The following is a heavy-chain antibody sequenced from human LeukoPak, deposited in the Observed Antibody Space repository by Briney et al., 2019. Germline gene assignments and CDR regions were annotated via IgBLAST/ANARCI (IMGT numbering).Heavy chain of an antibody. CDR1: GFTFSNYW. J-gene: IGHJ3*02. Sequence: PGGSLRLSCAASGFTFSNYWMTWVRQAPGKGLEWVANIKQDGSEKYYVDSVKGRFTISRDNAKNSLYLQMNSLRAEDTAVYYCVRDTFSPDAFDIWGQGTMVTVSS. D-gene: IGHD3-16*01. CDR3: VRDTFSPDAFDI. CDR2: IKQDGSEK. V-gene: IGHV3-7*01.